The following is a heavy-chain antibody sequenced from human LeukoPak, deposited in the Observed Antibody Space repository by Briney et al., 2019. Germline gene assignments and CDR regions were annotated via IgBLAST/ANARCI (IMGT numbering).Heavy chain of an antibody. CDR1: GFTFSSYW. D-gene: IGHD3-3*01. CDR3: ATENAYYDFWSGYYRNLNWFDP. CDR2: IKQDGSEK. V-gene: IGHV3-7*01. Sequence: PGGXXRLACAASGFTFSSYWMSWVRQAPGKGMEWVANIKQDGSEKYYVDSVKGGFTISRDKAKNSLYLQMNSLRAEDTAVYYCATENAYYDFWSGYYRNLNWFDPWGQGTLVTVSS. J-gene: IGHJ5*02.